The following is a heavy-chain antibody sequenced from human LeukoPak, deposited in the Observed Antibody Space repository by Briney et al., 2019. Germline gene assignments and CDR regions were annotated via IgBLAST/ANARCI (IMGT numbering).Heavy chain of an antibody. D-gene: IGHD3-9*01. CDR2: IYTSGST. CDR1: GGSISSYY. Sequence: SETLSLTCTVSGGSISSYYWSWIRQPAGKGLEWIGRIYTSGSTNYNPSLKSRVTMPVDTSKNQFSLKLSSVTAADTAVYYCATQYYDILTGFHAFDYWGQGTLVTVSS. V-gene: IGHV4-4*07. CDR3: ATQYYDILTGFHAFDY. J-gene: IGHJ4*02.